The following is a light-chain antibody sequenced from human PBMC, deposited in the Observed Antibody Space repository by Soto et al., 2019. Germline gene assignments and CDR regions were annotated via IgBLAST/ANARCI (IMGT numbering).Light chain of an antibody. V-gene: IGLV2-11*01. CDR1: SSDVGGYNY. Sequence: QSVLTPPRSVSGSPGQSVTISCTGTSSDVGGYNYVSWYQQHPGKAPKLMIYDVSKRPSGVPDRFSGSKSGNTASLTISGLQAEDEADYHCCSYSGSSVVFGGGTKVTVL. CDR2: DVS. CDR3: CSYSGSSVV. J-gene: IGLJ2*01.